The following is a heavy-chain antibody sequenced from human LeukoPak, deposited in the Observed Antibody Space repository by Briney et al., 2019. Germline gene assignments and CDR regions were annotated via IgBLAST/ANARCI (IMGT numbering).Heavy chain of an antibody. CDR3: ARGSPSSSGFDP. V-gene: IGHV1-8*01. D-gene: IGHD6-6*01. J-gene: IGHJ5*02. CDR1: GYTFTSYD. Sequence: GASVKVSCKASGYTFTSYDINWVRQATGQGLEWLGWMNPNSGNTGYAQKFQGRVTMTRNTSISTAYMELSSLRSEDTAVYYCARGSPSSSGFDPWGQGTLVTVSS. CDR2: MNPNSGNT.